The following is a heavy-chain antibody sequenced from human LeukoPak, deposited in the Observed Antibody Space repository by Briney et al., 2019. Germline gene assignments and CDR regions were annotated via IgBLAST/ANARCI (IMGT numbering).Heavy chain of an antibody. CDR3: ARERGGGYFDP. CDR1: GGSFSGYY. V-gene: IGHV4-34*01. J-gene: IGHJ5*02. CDR2: INHSGST. Sequence: SETLSLTCAVYGGSFSGYYWSWIRQPPGKGLEWIGEINHSGSTNYNPSLKSRVTISVDTSKNQFSLKLSSVTAADTAVYYCARERGGGYFDPWGQGTLVTVSS. D-gene: IGHD3-10*01.